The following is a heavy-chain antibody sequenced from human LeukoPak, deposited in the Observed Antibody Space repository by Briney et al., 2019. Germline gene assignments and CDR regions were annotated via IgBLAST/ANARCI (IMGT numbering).Heavy chain of an antibody. CDR3: ARALRQQLVTGWFDP. CDR2: IYHSGST. V-gene: IGHV4-59*01. Sequence: SETLSLTCTVSGDSISSYYWSWIRQPPGGGLEWVGYIYHSGSTNYNPSLKSRATISLDTSKNQFSLKLISVTAADTAVYYCARALRQQLVTGWFDPWGQGTLVTVSS. D-gene: IGHD6-13*01. CDR1: GDSISSYY. J-gene: IGHJ5*02.